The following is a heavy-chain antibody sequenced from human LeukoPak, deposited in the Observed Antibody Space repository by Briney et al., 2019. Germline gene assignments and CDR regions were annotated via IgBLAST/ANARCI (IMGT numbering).Heavy chain of an antibody. CDR3: AREAVAARPFSFDY. J-gene: IGHJ4*02. D-gene: IGHD6-6*01. Sequence: SVKVSCKXSGGTFSSYAISWVRQAPGQGLEWMGGIIPIFGTANYSQKFQGRVTITADESTSTAYMELSSLRSEDTAVYYCAREAVAARPFSFDYWGQGILVTVSS. CDR1: GGTFSSYA. V-gene: IGHV1-69*01. CDR2: IIPIFGTA.